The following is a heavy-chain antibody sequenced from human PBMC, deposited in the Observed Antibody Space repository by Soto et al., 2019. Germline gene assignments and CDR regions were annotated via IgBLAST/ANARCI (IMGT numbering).Heavy chain of an antibody. CDR3: ARANPILLWFGELWSGFDY. CDR1: GFNFRSHW. D-gene: IGHD3-10*01. Sequence: GGSLSLSCAAFGFNFRSHWMHWIRQAPGKGLVWVSRINSDGSSTSYADSVKGRFTISRDNAKNTLYLQMNSLRAEDTAVYYCARANPILLWFGELWSGFDYWGQGTLVTVPS. V-gene: IGHV3-74*01. CDR2: INSDGSST. J-gene: IGHJ4*02.